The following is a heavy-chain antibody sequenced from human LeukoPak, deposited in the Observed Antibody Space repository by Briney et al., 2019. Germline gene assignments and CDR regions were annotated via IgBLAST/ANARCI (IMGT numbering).Heavy chain of an antibody. D-gene: IGHD3-3*01. Sequence: GGSLRLSCAASGFTFSSYSMNWVRQAPGKGLEWVSSISSSSSYIYYADSVKGRFTISRDNAKNSLYLQMNSLRAEDTAVYYCAREPYYGFWSGYYKPHDAFDIWGQGTMVTVSS. J-gene: IGHJ3*02. V-gene: IGHV3-21*01. CDR1: GFTFSSYS. CDR3: AREPYYGFWSGYYKPHDAFDI. CDR2: ISSSSSYI.